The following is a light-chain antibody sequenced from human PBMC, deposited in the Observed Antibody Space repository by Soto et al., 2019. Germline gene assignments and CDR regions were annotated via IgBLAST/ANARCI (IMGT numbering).Light chain of an antibody. CDR1: QDLRNY. CDR2: AAS. Sequence: DIQMTQSPSSLSASVGDRVTITCQASQDLRNYLDWYQQKPGKAPKLLIYAASNLETGVPSRFSGSGSGTHFTFTISSLQPEDIAQYYCQQYDNLPYTFGQGTKLEIK. CDR3: QQYDNLPYT. V-gene: IGKV1-33*01. J-gene: IGKJ2*01.